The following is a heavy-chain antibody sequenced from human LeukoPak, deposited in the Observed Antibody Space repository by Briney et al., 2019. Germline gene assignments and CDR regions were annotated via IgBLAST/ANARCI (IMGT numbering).Heavy chain of an antibody. CDR1: GFTVSSNY. V-gene: IGHV3-53*01. J-gene: IGHJ4*02. D-gene: IGHD3-3*02. CDR2: IYSGGST. Sequence: GSLRLSRAASGFTVSSNYMSWVRQAPGKGLEWVSVIYSGGSTYYADSVKGRFTISRDNSKNTLYLQMNSLRAEDTAVYYCAREAHFWNHRTFDYWGQGTLVTVSS. CDR3: AREAHFWNHRTFDY.